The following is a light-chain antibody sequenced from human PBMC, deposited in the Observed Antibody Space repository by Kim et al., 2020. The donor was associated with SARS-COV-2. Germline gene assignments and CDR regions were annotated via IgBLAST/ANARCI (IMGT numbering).Light chain of an antibody. V-gene: IGKV3-11*01. CDR3: QQRGNWPLT. CDR2: DAS. CDR1: QSVSSY. J-gene: IGKJ4*01. Sequence: EIVLTQSPATLSLSPGERATLSCRASQSVSSYLAWYQQKPCQAPRLLIHDASNRATGIPARFSGSGSGTDFTLTIGSLEPEDFAVYYCQQRGNWPLTFGGGTKVDIK.